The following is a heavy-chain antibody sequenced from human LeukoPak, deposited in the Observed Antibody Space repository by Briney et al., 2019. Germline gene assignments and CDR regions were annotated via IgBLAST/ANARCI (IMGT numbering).Heavy chain of an antibody. J-gene: IGHJ5*02. D-gene: IGHD1-14*01. CDR3: ARGRRSNWFDP. Sequence: SETLSLTCAVYGGSFSGYYWSWIRQPPGKGLEWIGEINHSGSTNYNPSLKSRVTISVDTSKNQFSLKLSSVTAADTAVYYCARGRRSNWFDPWGQGTLVTVSS. CDR2: INHSGST. CDR1: GGSFSGYY. V-gene: IGHV4-34*01.